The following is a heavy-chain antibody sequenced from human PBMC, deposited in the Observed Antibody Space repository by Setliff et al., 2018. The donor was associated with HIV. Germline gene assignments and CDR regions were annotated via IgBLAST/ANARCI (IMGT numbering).Heavy chain of an antibody. J-gene: IGHJ4*02. CDR2: INSDESST. D-gene: IGHD6-6*01. V-gene: IGHV3-74*01. Sequence: GGSLRLSCAASGFTFSSYWMHWVRQAPGKGLVWVSVINSDESSTSYADSVKGRFTISRDNAKNTLYLQMNSLRAEDRAVYYCASLGGLLYTSSSLRGVDYWGQGTLVTVSS. CDR1: GFTFSSYW. CDR3: ASLGGLLYTSSSLRGVDY.